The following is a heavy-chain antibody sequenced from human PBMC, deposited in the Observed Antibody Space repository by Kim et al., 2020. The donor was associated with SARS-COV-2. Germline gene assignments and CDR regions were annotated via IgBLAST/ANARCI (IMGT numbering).Heavy chain of an antibody. V-gene: IGHV3-33*01. Sequence: GGSLRLSCAASGFTFSSYGMHWVRQAPGKGLEWVAVIWYDGSNKYYADSVKGRFTISRDNSKNTLYLQMNSLRAEDTAVYYCARDLGFAMATTPLEEGFGYWGQGTLVTVSS. CDR2: IWYDGSNK. CDR3: ARDLGFAMATTPLEEGFGY. CDR1: GFTFSSYG. D-gene: IGHD5-12*01. J-gene: IGHJ4*02.